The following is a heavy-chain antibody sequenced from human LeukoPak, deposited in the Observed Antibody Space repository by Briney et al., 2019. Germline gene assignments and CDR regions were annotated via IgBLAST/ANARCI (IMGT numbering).Heavy chain of an antibody. J-gene: IGHJ1*01. CDR3: ARVPSRRGIVVLPAAMFHFQH. Sequence: GASVKVSCKASGYTFTSYDINWVRQATGQGLEWMGWMNPNSGNTGYAQKFQGRVTMTRNTSISTAYMELSSLRSEDTAVYYCARVPSRRGIVVLPAAMFHFQHWGQGTLVTVSS. D-gene: IGHD2-2*01. V-gene: IGHV1-8*01. CDR2: MNPNSGNT. CDR1: GYTFTSYD.